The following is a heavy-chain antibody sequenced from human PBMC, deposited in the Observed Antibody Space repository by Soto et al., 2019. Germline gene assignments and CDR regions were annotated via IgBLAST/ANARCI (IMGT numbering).Heavy chain of an antibody. V-gene: IGHV3-23*01. D-gene: IGHD2-15*01. CDR1: GFTFDSYA. CDR2: ISGSGDYT. J-gene: IGHJ4*02. CDR3: ATLDTAEIQTAAY. Sequence: GGSLRLSCAASGFTFDSYAMNWVRQAPGKGLEWVSTISGSGDYTYYADSVKGRFTISRDNAKNTLYLQMNSLRVEDTAVYYCATLDTAEIQTAAYWGQGTLVTVSS.